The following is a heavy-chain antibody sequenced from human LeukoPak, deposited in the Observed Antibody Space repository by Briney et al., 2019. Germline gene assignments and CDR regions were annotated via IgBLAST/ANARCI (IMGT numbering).Heavy chain of an antibody. V-gene: IGHV5-51*01. D-gene: IGHD2-2*02. Sequence: GESLQISCKGSGYSFTSYWIGWVRQMPGKGLEWMGIIYPGDSDTTYSPSFQGQVTISADKSISTAYLQWSSLKASDTAMYYCARLGGHCSSTSCYINYYYMDVWGKGTTVTVSS. CDR1: GYSFTSYW. CDR3: ARLGGHCSSTSCYINYYYMDV. J-gene: IGHJ6*03. CDR2: IYPGDSDT.